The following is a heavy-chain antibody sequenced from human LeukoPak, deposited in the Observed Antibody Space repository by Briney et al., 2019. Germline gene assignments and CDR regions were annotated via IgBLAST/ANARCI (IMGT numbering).Heavy chain of an antibody. CDR3: ARAKDYYGSGSYLGY. CDR1: GFTFSDYW. D-gene: IGHD3-10*01. CDR2: INSDGSST. V-gene: IGHV3-74*01. Sequence: GGSLRLSCAASGFTFSDYWIHWVRQAPGKGLVWVSRINSDGSSTSYADSVKGRFTISRDNAKNTLYLQMNSLRAEDTAVYYCARAKDYYGSGSYLGYWGQGTLVTVSS. J-gene: IGHJ4*02.